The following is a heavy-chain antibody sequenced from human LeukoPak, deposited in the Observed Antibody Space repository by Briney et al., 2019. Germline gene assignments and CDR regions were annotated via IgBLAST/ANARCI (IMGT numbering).Heavy chain of an antibody. V-gene: IGHV3-7*01. J-gene: IGHJ6*03. CDR3: ARAPSSRSIAAAYMDV. CDR2: VNEDESEK. Sequence: GGSLRLSCVASGFTFNKYWMTWVRQAPGKGLECVASVNEDESEKYYVDSVKGRFTISRDNAKNSLYLQMNSLRAEDTAVYYCARAPSSRSIAAAYMDVWGKGTTVTVSS. CDR1: GFTFNKYW. D-gene: IGHD6-13*01.